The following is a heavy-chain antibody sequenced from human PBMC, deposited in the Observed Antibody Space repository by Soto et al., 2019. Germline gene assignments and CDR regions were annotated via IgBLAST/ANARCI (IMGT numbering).Heavy chain of an antibody. CDR2: IHHSGSA. CDR3: ARVEFGRFGAY. V-gene: IGHV4-4*02. D-gene: IGHD3-10*01. Sequence: KASETLSLTSAVSGGPISSESWCGFVRQPPGKGLEWIGEIHHSGSANYNPSLNSRVTLSIDKSKNQFSLELTSVTAADTAVYYCARVEFGRFGAYWGQGTPVTVSS. CDR1: GGPISSESW. J-gene: IGHJ4*02.